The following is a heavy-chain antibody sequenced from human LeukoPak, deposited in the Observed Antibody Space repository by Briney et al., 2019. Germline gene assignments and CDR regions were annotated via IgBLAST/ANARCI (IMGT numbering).Heavy chain of an antibody. V-gene: IGHV4-34*09. CDR3: ARRRVVVASTDGASGAFDI. CDR1: GGSFSGYY. Sequence: SETLSLTCAVYGGSFSGYYWSWIRQPPGEGLEWIGYIYYSGSTYYNPSLKSRVTISVDTSKNQFSLKLSSVTAADTAVYFCARRRVVVASTDGASGAFDIWGQGTMVTVSS. J-gene: IGHJ3*02. CDR2: IYYSGST. D-gene: IGHD2-15*01.